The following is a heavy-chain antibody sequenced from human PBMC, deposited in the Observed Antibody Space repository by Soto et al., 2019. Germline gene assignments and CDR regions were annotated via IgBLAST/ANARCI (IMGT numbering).Heavy chain of an antibody. D-gene: IGHD3-9*01. J-gene: IGHJ6*01. CDR1: GFTFSSYG. CDR3: AKWPDSMDG. CDR2: ISYDGSNK. Sequence: GGSLRLSCAASGFTFSSYGMHWVRQAPGKGLEWVAVISYDGSNKYYADSVKGRFTISRDNSKNTLYLQMNSLRAEDTAVYYCAKWPDSMDGRGQGSTVTVYS. V-gene: IGHV3-30*18.